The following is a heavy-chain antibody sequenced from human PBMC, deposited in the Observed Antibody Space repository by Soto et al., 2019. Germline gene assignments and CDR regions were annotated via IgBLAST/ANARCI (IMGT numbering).Heavy chain of an antibody. J-gene: IGHJ4*02. Sequence: QLQLVQSGPEVKKPGTSVKVSCKASGFTFTSSAVQWVRQARGQRLEWIGWIVVGSGNTNYAQKFQERVTITRDMSTSTAYMELSSLRSEDTAVYYCAATVVVPAARRGQFDYWGQGTLVTVSS. CDR3: AATVVVPAARRGQFDY. CDR2: IVVGSGNT. V-gene: IGHV1-58*01. CDR1: GFTFTSSA. D-gene: IGHD2-2*01.